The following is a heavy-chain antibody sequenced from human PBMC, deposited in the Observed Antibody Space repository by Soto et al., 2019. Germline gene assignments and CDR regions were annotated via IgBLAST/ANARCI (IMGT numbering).Heavy chain of an antibody. V-gene: IGHV4-39*01. CDR3: ARQRTTVVTQAYFDH. CDR2: IYYSGRT. D-gene: IGHD2-21*02. J-gene: IGHJ4*02. Sequence: PSETLSLTCIVSGESISSSSYYWGWIRQPPGKGLEWIGSIYYSGRTYYNPSFKSRVTISIGTSKNQFSLKLSSVTATDTPVYYCARQRTTVVTQAYFDHWGQGALVTVSS. CDR1: GESISSSSYY.